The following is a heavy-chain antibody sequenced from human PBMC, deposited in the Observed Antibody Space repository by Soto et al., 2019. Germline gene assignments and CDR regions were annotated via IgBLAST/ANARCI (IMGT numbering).Heavy chain of an antibody. Sequence: QVQLQQWGAGLLKPSETLSLTCAVYGGSFSGYDWSWIRQPPGKGLEWIGDINYSGITNYNPSLKSRVTISVDTSRKQFSLKLNSVTAADTAVYYCARGVREAVAAPNLNYWGQGTLVTVSS. J-gene: IGHJ4*02. CDR2: INYSGIT. CDR1: GGSFSGYD. V-gene: IGHV4-34*01. CDR3: ARGVREAVAAPNLNY. D-gene: IGHD6-19*01.